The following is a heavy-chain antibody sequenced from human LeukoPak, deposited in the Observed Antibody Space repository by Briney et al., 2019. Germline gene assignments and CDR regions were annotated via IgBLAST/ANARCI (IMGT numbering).Heavy chain of an antibody. D-gene: IGHD3-9*01. CDR1: GFTFSSYG. Sequence: GGSLRLSCAASGFTFSSYGMSWVRQAPGKGLEWVSAISGSGGSTYYADSVKGRFTISRDNSKNTLYLQMNSLRAEDTAVYYCAKDGVSVGRYFDWLLWVQTFLGEGYFDYWGQGTLVTVSS. CDR3: AKDGVSVGRYFDWLLWVQTFLGEGYFDY. CDR2: ISGSGGST. V-gene: IGHV3-23*01. J-gene: IGHJ4*02.